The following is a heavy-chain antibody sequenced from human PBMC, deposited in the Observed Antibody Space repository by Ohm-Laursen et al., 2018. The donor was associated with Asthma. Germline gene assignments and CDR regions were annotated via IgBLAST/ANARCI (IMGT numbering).Heavy chain of an antibody. CDR3: ARGSLEGLQ. CDR1: GFTLSSYT. J-gene: IGHJ4*02. CDR2: IFPHGRHT. D-gene: IGHD5-24*01. Sequence: SLRLSCTATGFTLSSYTVHWVRQGPGEGLVWISHIFPHGRHTNYADSVKGRFTISRDDAQNTLYLQMNSLRADDTAVYYCARGSLEGLQWGQGTLVTVSS. V-gene: IGHV3-74*01.